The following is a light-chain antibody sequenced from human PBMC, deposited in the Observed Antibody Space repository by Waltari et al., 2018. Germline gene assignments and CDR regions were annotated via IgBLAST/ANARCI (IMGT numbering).Light chain of an antibody. Sequence: QSALTQPASVSGSPGQSITISCTGTSSDVGSYNLFSWYQQHPGKAPKLMIYEGTKRPSGVSNRFSGSKSGNTASLTISGLQAEDEGDYYCCSYTGSSTHYVFGTGTKVIVL. V-gene: IGLV2-23*01. J-gene: IGLJ1*01. CDR2: EGT. CDR1: SSDVGSYNL. CDR3: CSYTGSSTHYV.